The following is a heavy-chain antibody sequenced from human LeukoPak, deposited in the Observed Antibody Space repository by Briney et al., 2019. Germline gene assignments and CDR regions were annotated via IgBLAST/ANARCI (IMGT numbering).Heavy chain of an antibody. V-gene: IGHV4-59*01. Sequence: SETLSLTCSVSGGSISDYYWSWIRQPPGKGLEWIGHIYSSGSTNYNRSLKSRVTISLDTSRNQFSLEVNSVTAVDTAVYYCARVSGSYFRSLYYFDYWGQGTLVTVSS. D-gene: IGHD1-26*01. CDR2: IYSSGST. J-gene: IGHJ4*02. CDR1: GGSISDYY. CDR3: ARVSGSYFRSLYYFDY.